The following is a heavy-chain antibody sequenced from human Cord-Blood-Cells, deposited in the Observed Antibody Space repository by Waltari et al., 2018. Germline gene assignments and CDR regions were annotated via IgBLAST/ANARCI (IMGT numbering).Heavy chain of an antibody. CDR3: ATYCSSTSCYAFDI. CDR2: INHSGST. J-gene: IGHJ3*02. V-gene: IGHV4-34*01. Sequence: QVQLQQWGAGLLKPSETLSLTCAVYGGSFSGYYWSWIRQPPGKGLEWIGEINHSGSTNYNPSLKSRVTISVDTSKNQFSLKLSSVTAADTAVYYCATYCSSTSCYAFDIWGQGTMVTVSS. D-gene: IGHD2-2*01. CDR1: GGSFSGYY.